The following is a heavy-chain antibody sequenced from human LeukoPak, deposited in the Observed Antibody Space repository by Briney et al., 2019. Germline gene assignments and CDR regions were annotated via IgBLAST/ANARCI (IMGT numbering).Heavy chain of an antibody. CDR1: GYTFTSYG. CDR3: ARYYDFWSGTSSWYYYYMDV. Sequence: GASVRVSCMASGYTFTSYGISWVRQAPGQGLEWMGWISAYNGNTNYAQKLQGRVTMTTDTSTSTAYMELRSLRSDDTAVYYCARYYDFWSGTSSWYYYYMDVWGKGTTVTVSS. J-gene: IGHJ6*03. CDR2: ISAYNGNT. D-gene: IGHD3-3*01. V-gene: IGHV1-18*01.